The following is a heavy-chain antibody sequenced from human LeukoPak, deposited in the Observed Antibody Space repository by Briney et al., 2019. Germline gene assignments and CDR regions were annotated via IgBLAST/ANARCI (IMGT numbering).Heavy chain of an antibody. D-gene: IGHD2-2*01. CDR2: INAGNGNT. CDR3: ARDRAAILNWFDP. J-gene: IGHJ5*02. Sequence: ASVTVSCKASGYTFTSYAMHWVRQAPGQRLEWMGWINAGNGNTKYSQKFQGRVTITRDTSASTAYMELSSLRSEDTAVYYCARDRAAILNWFDPWGQGTLVTVSS. V-gene: IGHV1-3*01. CDR1: GYTFTSYA.